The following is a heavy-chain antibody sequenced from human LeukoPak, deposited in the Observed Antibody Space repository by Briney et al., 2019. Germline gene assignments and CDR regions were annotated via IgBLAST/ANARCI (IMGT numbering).Heavy chain of an antibody. D-gene: IGHD3-3*01. Sequence: ASVKVSCKASGYTFTSYGISWVRQAPGQGLEWMGWISAYNGNTNYAQKLQGRVTMTTDTSTSTAYMGLRSLRSDDTAVYYCARLSGDPQFFGVVTFFDYWGQGTLVTVSS. CDR1: GYTFTSYG. J-gene: IGHJ4*02. CDR3: ARLSGDPQFFGVVTFFDY. V-gene: IGHV1-18*01. CDR2: ISAYNGNT.